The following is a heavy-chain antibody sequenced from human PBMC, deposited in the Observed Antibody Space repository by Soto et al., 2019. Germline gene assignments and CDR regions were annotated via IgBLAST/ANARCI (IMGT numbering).Heavy chain of an antibody. CDR3: ARPARQNTVAGNY. Sequence: QLHLQESGPGLVKPSETLSLTCTVSGGSISSSSYYWGWIRQPPGKGLEWIGSIYYTGITHYNPSLKSRATISIDTPKNQFSLHLNSVTATDTAVYYCARPARQNTVAGNYWGQGTLVTVSS. J-gene: IGHJ4*02. V-gene: IGHV4-39*01. CDR2: IYYTGIT. D-gene: IGHD6-19*01. CDR1: GGSISSSSYY.